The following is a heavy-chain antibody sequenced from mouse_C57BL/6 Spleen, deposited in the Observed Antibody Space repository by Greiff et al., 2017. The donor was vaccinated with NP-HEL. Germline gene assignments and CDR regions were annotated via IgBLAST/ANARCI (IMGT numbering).Heavy chain of an antibody. CDR2: IHPNSGST. D-gene: IGHD1-1*01. Sequence: VQLQQPGAELVKPGASVKLSCKASGYTFTSYWMHWVKQRPGQGLEWIGMIHPNSGSTNYNEKFKSKATLTVDKSSSTAYMQLSSLTSEDSAVYYCAREGVITTVVATDYYAMDYWGQGTSVTVSS. V-gene: IGHV1-64*01. J-gene: IGHJ4*01. CDR3: AREGVITTVVATDYYAMDY. CDR1: GYTFTSYW.